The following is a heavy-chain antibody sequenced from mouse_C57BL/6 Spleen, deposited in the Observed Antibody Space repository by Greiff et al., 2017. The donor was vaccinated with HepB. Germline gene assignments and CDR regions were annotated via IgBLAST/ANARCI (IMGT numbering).Heavy chain of an antibody. CDR2: IDPSDSYT. D-gene: IGHD4-1*01. Sequence: QVHVKQSGAELVKPGASVKLSCKASGYTFTSYWMQWVKQRPGQGLEWIGEIDPSDSYTNYNQKFKGKATLTVDTSSSTAYMQLSSLTSEDSAVYYCATGTGGSWGQGTTLTVSS. J-gene: IGHJ2*01. CDR1: GYTFTSYW. CDR3: ATGTGGS. V-gene: IGHV1-50*01.